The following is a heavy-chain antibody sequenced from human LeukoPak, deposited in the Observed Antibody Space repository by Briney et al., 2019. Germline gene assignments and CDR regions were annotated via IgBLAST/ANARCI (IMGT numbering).Heavy chain of an antibody. Sequence: GGSLRLSCAASGFTFSNYAMHWVRQAPGKGLEWVAVISYDGSNKYYADSVKGRFTISRDNSKNTLYLQMNSLRAEDTAVYYCAREPYSSGWYFSYYFDYWGQGTLVTVSS. J-gene: IGHJ4*02. CDR2: ISYDGSNK. D-gene: IGHD6-19*01. CDR3: AREPYSSGWYFSYYFDY. V-gene: IGHV3-30-3*01. CDR1: GFTFSNYA.